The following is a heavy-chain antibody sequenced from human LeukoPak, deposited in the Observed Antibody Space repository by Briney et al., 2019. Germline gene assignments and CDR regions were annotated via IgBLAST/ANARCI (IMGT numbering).Heavy chain of an antibody. CDR2: FDPEDGEI. D-gene: IGHD3-22*01. CDR3: ATANRLTRDSSGYYPDS. CDR1: GYTLTELS. Sequence: ASVKVSCKVSGYTLTELSTHWVRQAPGKGLEWMGGFDPEDGEIVYAQNFQGRVTMTEDTSTDTAYMELSSLRSEDTAIYYCATANRLTRDSSGYYPDSWGQGTLVTVSS. J-gene: IGHJ4*02. V-gene: IGHV1-24*01.